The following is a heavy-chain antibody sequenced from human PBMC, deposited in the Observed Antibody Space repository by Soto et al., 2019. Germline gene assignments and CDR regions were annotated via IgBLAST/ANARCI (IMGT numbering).Heavy chain of an antibody. CDR1: GFTLSSYG. J-gene: IGHJ6*02. V-gene: IGHV3-30*18. CDR3: AKVQRRGVMRYYYYGMDV. CDR2: ISYDGSNK. D-gene: IGHD1-1*01. Sequence: PEGTLRLSCAASGFTLSSYGMHWVRQAPGKGLEWVAVISYDGSNKSYADSVKGRFTISRDNSKNTLYLQMNSLRAEDTAVYYCAKVQRRGVMRYYYYGMDVWGQGTTVTVSS.